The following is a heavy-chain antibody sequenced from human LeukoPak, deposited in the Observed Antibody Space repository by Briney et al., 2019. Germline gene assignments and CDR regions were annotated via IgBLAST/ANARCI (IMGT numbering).Heavy chain of an antibody. J-gene: IGHJ4*02. CDR2: ISGSGGST. V-gene: IGHV3-23*01. CDR1: GFTFSSYG. Sequence: PGGTLRLSCAASGFTFSSYGMSWVRQAPGKGLEWVSAISGSGGSTYYADSVKGRFTISRDNSKNTLYLQMNSLRAEDTAVYYCVKTDKLSSGWYRNFDYWGQGTLVTVSS. D-gene: IGHD6-19*01. CDR3: VKTDKLSSGWYRNFDY.